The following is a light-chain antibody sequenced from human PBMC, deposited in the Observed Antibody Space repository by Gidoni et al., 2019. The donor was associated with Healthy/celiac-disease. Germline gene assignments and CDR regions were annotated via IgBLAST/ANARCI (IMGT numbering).Light chain of an antibody. CDR3: QQRSNWALT. V-gene: IGKV3-11*01. CDR1: QSVSSY. J-gene: IGKJ4*01. CDR2: DAS. Sequence: IVLTQSPAPLSLSPGERATLSCRASQSVSSYLAWYQQKPGQAPRLLIYDASNRATGIPARLSGSGSGTDFTLTISSLEPEDFAVYYCQQRSNWALTFGGGTKVEIK.